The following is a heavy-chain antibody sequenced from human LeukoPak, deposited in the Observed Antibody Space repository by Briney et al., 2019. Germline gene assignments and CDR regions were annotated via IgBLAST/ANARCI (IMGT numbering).Heavy chain of an antibody. Sequence: PGGSLRLSCAASGFTFSDYFMSWIRQAPGKGLEWVSYISSSGSTIYYADSVKGRFTISRDNAKNSLYLQINSLRAEDTAVYYCASLGEQWLVQYLHYWGQGTLVTVSS. V-gene: IGHV3-11*01. CDR3: ASLGEQWLVQYLHY. CDR2: ISSSGSTI. J-gene: IGHJ4*02. D-gene: IGHD6-19*01. CDR1: GFTFSDYF.